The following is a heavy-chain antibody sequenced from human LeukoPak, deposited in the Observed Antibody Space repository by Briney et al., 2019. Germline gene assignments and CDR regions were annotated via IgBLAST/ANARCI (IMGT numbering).Heavy chain of an antibody. D-gene: IGHD3-16*01. Sequence: SETLSLTCTVSGGSISSYYWSWIRQPLGKGLEWIGYTYYSGSTNYNPSLKSRVTISVDTSKNQFSLKLSSVTAADTAVYYCARNYDYVWGSSNWFDPWGQGTLVTVSS. CDR2: TYYSGST. CDR3: ARNYDYVWGSSNWFDP. CDR1: GGSISSYY. V-gene: IGHV4-59*01. J-gene: IGHJ5*02.